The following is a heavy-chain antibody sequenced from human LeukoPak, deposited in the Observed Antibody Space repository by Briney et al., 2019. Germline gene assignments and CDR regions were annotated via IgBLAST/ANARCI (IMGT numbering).Heavy chain of an antibody. CDR3: ARDLVNSRLDY. Sequence: GGSLRLSCAVSGLTFSSSWMDWVRQAPGKGLEWVASINPDGNKKYSADSVKGRFTISRDNAENSLYLQMNSLRVEDTAFYYCARDLVNSRLDYWGQGMLVTVSS. J-gene: IGHJ4*02. CDR2: INPDGNKK. D-gene: IGHD3-9*01. CDR1: GLTFSSSW. V-gene: IGHV3-7*01.